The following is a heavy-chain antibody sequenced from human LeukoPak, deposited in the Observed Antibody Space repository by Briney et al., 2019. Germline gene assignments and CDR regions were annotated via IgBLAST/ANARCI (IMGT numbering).Heavy chain of an antibody. J-gene: IGHJ5*02. CDR2: INPNSGGT. Sequence: GASVKVSCMASGYTFTGSYMHWVRHAPGQGLGWMWWINPNSGGTNYAQKFQGRVTMTRDTSISTAYMELSRLRSDDTAVYYCAREEAGYSSSSNWFDRWGQGTLVTVSS. D-gene: IGHD6-13*01. V-gene: IGHV1-2*02. CDR3: AREEAGYSSSSNWFDR. CDR1: GYTFTGSY.